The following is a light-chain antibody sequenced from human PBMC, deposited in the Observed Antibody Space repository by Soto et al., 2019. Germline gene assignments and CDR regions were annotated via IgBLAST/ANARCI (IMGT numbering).Light chain of an antibody. CDR1: QSVYNN. V-gene: IGKV3-15*01. CDR2: GAS. Sequence: EIVITQSPATLSVSPGERATLSCRASQSVYNNLAWYQQKPGQAPRLLICGASTRATGIPARFSGSGSGTEFTLTISSLQSEDFAVYFCQQYNNWPPVTLGPGTKVDIK. CDR3: QQYNNWPPVT. J-gene: IGKJ3*01.